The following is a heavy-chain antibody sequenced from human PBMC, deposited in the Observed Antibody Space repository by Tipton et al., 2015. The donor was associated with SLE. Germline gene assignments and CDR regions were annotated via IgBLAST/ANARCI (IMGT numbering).Heavy chain of an antibody. V-gene: IGHV4-39*07. CDR1: GRSISSTRYF. Sequence: TLSLTCTVSGRSISSTRYFWGWRHQPPGTGLEWIGSTYYSGGTYYNPSLTIRVTISIDTSKNQLSLKLSSVTAADTAVYYCAGILPPLGWFDPWGQGTLVTVSS. CDR2: TYYSGGT. J-gene: IGHJ5*02. D-gene: IGHD3-10*01. CDR3: AGILPPLGWFDP.